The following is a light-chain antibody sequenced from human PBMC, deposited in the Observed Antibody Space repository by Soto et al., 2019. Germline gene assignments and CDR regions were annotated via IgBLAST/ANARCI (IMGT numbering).Light chain of an antibody. CDR3: QQYGGSPRT. Sequence: EIVIAQSPATLSVSPGERVSLSCRASQSVSNNLAWYQQQPGQAPGLLIYGASTTATGIPARFSGSGSGTEFTLTISRLEPEDFAVYYCQQYGGSPRTFGQGTKVDI. J-gene: IGKJ1*01. CDR2: GAS. CDR1: QSVSNN. V-gene: IGKV3-15*01.